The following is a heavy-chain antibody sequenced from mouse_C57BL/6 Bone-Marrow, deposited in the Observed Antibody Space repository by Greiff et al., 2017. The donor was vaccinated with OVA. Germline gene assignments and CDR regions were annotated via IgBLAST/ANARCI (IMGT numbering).Heavy chain of an antibody. D-gene: IGHD2-3*01. CDR2: IDPETGGT. CDR1: GYTFTDYE. V-gene: IGHV1-15*01. Sequence: QVQLQQSGAELVRPGASVTLSCKASGYTFTDYEMHWVKQTPVHGLEWIGAIDPETGGTAYNQKFKGKAILTADKSSSTAYMELRSLTSEDSAVYYCTRREDGYYSYYAMDYWGQGTSVTVSS. CDR3: TRREDGYYSYYAMDY. J-gene: IGHJ4*01.